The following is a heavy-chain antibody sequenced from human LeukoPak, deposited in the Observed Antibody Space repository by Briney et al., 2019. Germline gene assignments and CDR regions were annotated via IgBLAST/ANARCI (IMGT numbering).Heavy chain of an antibody. D-gene: IGHD3-9*01. Sequence: PSETLSLTGTGSGGSISSSSYYWGWIRQPPEKGLELIASIYYSGSTYYNPSLKSRVTISVDTSKNQFSLKLSSLTAADTAVYYCARVSYDILTGYYLFDYWGQGTLVTVSS. V-gene: IGHV4-39*07. CDR2: IYYSGST. J-gene: IGHJ4*02. CDR3: ARVSYDILTGYYLFDY. CDR1: GGSISSSSYY.